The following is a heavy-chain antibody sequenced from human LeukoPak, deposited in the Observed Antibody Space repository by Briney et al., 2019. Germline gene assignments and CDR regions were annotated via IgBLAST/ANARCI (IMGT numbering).Heavy chain of an antibody. D-gene: IGHD2-2*01. CDR3: ARASSRYCSTTTCYFDWFDP. CDR2: INPNSGGT. Sequence: ASVKVSCKASGYTFTGYYIHWLRQAPEQGLEWIGWINPNSGGTYYAQKFQGRVTMTRDTSISTAYMELSRLRSDDTALYYCARASSRYCSTTTCYFDWFDPWGQGALVTVSS. J-gene: IGHJ5*02. CDR1: GYTFTGYY. V-gene: IGHV1-2*02.